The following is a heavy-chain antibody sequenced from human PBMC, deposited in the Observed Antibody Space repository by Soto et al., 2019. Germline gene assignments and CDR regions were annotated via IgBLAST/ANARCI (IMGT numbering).Heavy chain of an antibody. Sequence: PAETLTPTCTVFGGSIRSGAYSWCWIRPPQRKRRKWIEYIEHIGSTYYNPNLRRRFTISVDMTNNQSSRHLYSVTAGDTAVDFCTKDRYSDNWHCLINYWGQGTLVTVSS. D-gene: IGHD2-21*02. J-gene: IGHJ4*02. CDR1: GGSIRSGAYS. V-gene: IGHV4-30-2*01. CDR2: IEHIGST. CDR3: TKDRYSDNWHCLINY.